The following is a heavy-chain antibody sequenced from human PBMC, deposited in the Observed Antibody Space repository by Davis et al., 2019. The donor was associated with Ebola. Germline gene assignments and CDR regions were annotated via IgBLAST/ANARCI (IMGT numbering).Heavy chain of an antibody. CDR3: ARQAGPSYYYYGLDV. CDR2: IHYRSRWSN. D-gene: IGHD6-19*01. Sequence: LTLSLTRAISGDSLSRHSASCTWIRQSPSRGLEWLGRIHYRSRWSNDYVASVKSRITTNADTSKNQISLQMNSVTPEDTAVYYCARQAGPSYYYYGLDVWGQGTTVTVSS. J-gene: IGHJ6*02. V-gene: IGHV6-1*01. CDR1: GDSLSRHSAS.